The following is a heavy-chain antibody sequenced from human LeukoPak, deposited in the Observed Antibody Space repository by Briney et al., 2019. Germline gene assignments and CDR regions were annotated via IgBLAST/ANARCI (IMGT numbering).Heavy chain of an antibody. D-gene: IGHD3-10*01. CDR2: IYHSGST. V-gene: IGHV4-4*02. Sequence: SGTLSLTCAVSGGSVTSSNWWSWVRQPPGKGLEWIGEIYHSGSTNYNPSLKSRVTMPVDTSKNQFSLKLSFVTAADTAVYYCARGYGSGSYDYWGQGTLVTVSS. CDR1: GGSVTSSNW. J-gene: IGHJ4*02. CDR3: ARGYGSGSYDY.